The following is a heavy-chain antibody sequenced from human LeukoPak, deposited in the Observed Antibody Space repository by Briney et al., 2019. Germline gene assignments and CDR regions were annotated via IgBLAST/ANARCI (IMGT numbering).Heavy chain of an antibody. V-gene: IGHV3-66*01. CDR1: RFLVSINY. J-gene: IGHJ2*01. CDR3: ARKIGGAVAGNWYFDL. D-gene: IGHD6-19*01. CDR2: IYSGCST. Sequence: GGSLRLTREASRFLVSINYMSWVRQATGKGLEWVSVIYSGCSTYYADSVKGRFTISRDNSKNTLYLQMNSLRAEDTAVYYCARKIGGAVAGNWYFDLWGRGTLVIVSS.